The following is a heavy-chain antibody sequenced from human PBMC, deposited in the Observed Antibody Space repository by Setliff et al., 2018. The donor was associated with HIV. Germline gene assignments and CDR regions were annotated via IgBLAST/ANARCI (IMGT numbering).Heavy chain of an antibody. V-gene: IGHV3-48*03. D-gene: IGHD4-17*01. CDR3: AREAGYGGGDSALDI. CDR2: ISRTGSTV. Sequence: PGESLKISCAASGFTFSNFEMNWVRQAPGKGLEWVSYISRTGSTVYYADSVKGRFTISRDNAKISLQLQMNSLRVEDTGIYYCAREAGYGGGDSALDIWGQGTMVTVSS. J-gene: IGHJ3*02. CDR1: GFTFSNFE.